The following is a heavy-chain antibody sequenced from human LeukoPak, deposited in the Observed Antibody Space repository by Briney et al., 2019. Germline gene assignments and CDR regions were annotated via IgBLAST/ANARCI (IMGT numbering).Heavy chain of an antibody. V-gene: IGHV4-59*08. J-gene: IGHJ6*03. CDR3: ARRAVAGTTYYYYYMDV. Sequence: SETLSLTCTVSGGSISSYHWSWIRQPPGKGLEWIGYIYYSGSTNYNPSLKSRVTISVDTSKNQFSLKLSSVTAADTAVYYCARRAVAGTTYYYYYMDVWGKGTTVTVSS. D-gene: IGHD6-19*01. CDR1: GGSISSYH. CDR2: IYYSGST.